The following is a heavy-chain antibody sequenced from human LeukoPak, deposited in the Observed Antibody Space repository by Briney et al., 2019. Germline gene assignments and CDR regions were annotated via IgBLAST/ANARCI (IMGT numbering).Heavy chain of an antibody. Sequence: GGSLRLSCAASGFTFSRFAMNWVRQAPGKGLHLLGIIINTGSIASFADSVKGRFTISRHNSKNTVYLQMNSLRDDYTALYSFVTESFHYWGQGSLVAVSS. J-gene: IGHJ4*02. CDR1: GFTFSRFA. CDR3: VTESFHY. V-gene: IGHV3-23*01. CDR2: IINTGSIA. D-gene: IGHD3-10*01.